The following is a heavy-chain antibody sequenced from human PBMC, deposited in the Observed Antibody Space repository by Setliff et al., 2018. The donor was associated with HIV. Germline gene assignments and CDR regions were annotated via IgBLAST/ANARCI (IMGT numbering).Heavy chain of an antibody. Sequence: GGSLRLSCTASGFTFRDYWMHWVRQAPGKGLEWVSRIKGDGSGATYVDSVKGRFSISRDNAKNSLYLQMNSLRAEDTAVYYCARDYYSSGWYDFSDYWGQGTLVTVSS. CDR1: GFTFRDYW. V-gene: IGHV3-74*01. CDR2: IKGDGSGA. CDR3: ARDYYSSGWYDFSDY. J-gene: IGHJ4*02. D-gene: IGHD6-19*01.